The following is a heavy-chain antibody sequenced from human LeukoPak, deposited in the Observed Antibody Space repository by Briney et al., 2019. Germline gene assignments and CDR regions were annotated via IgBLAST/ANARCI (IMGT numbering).Heavy chain of an antibody. CDR2: ISYDGSNK. J-gene: IGHJ6*02. CDR3: ARNKYSSGWYGHYYYYGMDV. V-gene: IGHV3-30-3*01. D-gene: IGHD6-19*01. Sequence: PGGSLRLSCAASGFTFSSYAMHWVRQAPGKGLEWVAVISYDGSNKYYAGSVKGRFTISRDNSKNTLYLQMNSLRAEDTAVYYCARNKYSSGWYGHYYYYGMDVWGQGTTVTVSS. CDR1: GFTFSSYA.